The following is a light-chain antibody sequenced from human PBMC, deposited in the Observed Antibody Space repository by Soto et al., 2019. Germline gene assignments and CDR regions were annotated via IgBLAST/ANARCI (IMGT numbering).Light chain of an antibody. CDR2: AAS. CDR3: LQDYDYPRT. CDR1: QGIRDE. Sequence: AIQMTQSPSSLSASVGDRVTITRRASQGIRDELGWYQQKAGKAPNLLISAASRLQSGVPSRFSGRGSGTDFTLTISSLQPEDFATYYCLQDYDYPRTVGQGTKVDSK. J-gene: IGKJ1*01. V-gene: IGKV1-6*01.